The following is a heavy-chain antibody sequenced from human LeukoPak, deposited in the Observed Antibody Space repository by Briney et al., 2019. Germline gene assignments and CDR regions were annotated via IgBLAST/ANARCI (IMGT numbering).Heavy chain of an antibody. D-gene: IGHD3-10*01. J-gene: IGHJ4*02. Sequence: SETLSLTCTVSGGSISSSSYYWGWIRQPPGKGLEWIGSIYYSGSTYYNPSLKSRATISVDTSKNQFSLKLSSVTAADTAVYYCARHPPLWFDYWGQGTLVTVSS. CDR1: GGSISSSSYY. CDR3: ARHPPLWFDY. V-gene: IGHV4-39*01. CDR2: IYYSGST.